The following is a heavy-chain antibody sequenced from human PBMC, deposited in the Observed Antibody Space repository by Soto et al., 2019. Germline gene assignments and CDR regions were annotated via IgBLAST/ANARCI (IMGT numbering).Heavy chain of an antibody. CDR3: ARSGYSSSWRYYYYYGMDV. Sequence: SETLSLTCTVSGGSISSYYWSWIRQPPGKGLEWIGYIYYSGSTNCNPSLKSRVTISVDTSKNQFSLKLSSVTAADTAVYYCARSGYSSSWRYYYYYGMDVWGQGTTVTVSS. J-gene: IGHJ6*02. CDR2: IYYSGST. V-gene: IGHV4-59*01. D-gene: IGHD6-13*01. CDR1: GGSISSYY.